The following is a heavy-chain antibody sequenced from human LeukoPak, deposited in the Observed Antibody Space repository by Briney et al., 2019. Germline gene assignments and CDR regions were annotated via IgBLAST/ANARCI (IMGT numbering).Heavy chain of an antibody. J-gene: IGHJ6*03. D-gene: IGHD5-24*01. V-gene: IGHV4-59*01. CDR1: GRSISSYY. CDR3: ARGTEMATISSGDYYYYYMDV. Sequence: SETLSLTCTISGRSISSYYWSWIRHPPGKGLEWIGYIYYSGSTNYNPSLKSRVTISVDTSKNQFSLNLSSVTAADTAVYYCARGTEMATISSGDYYYYYMDVWGKGTTVTVSS. CDR2: IYYSGST.